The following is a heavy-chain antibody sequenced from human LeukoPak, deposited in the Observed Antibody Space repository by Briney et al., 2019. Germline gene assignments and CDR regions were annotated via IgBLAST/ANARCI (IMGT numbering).Heavy chain of an antibody. CDR3: ARGTPALRYFDWLLSRSFPNWFDP. CDR2: IKQDGSEK. CDR1: GFTFSSYW. J-gene: IGHJ5*02. Sequence: GGSLRLSCAASGFTFSSYWMSWVGQAPGKGLEWVANIKQDGSEKYYVDSVKGRFTISRDNAKNSLYLQMNSLRAEDTAVYYCARGTPALRYFDWLLSRSFPNWFDPWGQGTLVTVSS. D-gene: IGHD3-9*01. V-gene: IGHV3-7*01.